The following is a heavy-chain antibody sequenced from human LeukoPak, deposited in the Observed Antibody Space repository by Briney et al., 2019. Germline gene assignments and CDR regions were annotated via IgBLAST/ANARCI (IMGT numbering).Heavy chain of an antibody. D-gene: IGHD3-3*01. V-gene: IGHV3-21*01. Sequence: GGSLRLSCAASGFTFSSYSMNWVRQAPGKGLERVSSISSSSSYIYYADSVKGRFTISRDNAKNSLYLQMNSLRAEDTAVYYCARVPILRFLEWCIFDYWGQGTLVTVSS. CDR2: ISSSSSYI. CDR3: ARVPILRFLEWCIFDY. J-gene: IGHJ4*02. CDR1: GFTFSSYS.